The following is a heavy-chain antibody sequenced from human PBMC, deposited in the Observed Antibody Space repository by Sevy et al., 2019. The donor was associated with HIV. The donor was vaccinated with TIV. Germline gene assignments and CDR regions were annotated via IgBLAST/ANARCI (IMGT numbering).Heavy chain of an antibody. CDR3: AKEWTQLSDWYGELDY. CDR1: GFTFSNYA. Sequence: GGSLRLSCAASGFTFSNYAMSWVRQAPGKGLEWVSSVSISGPNTYYADSVKGRFTISRDTSKNTMYLQMNSLRAEDTAVYYCAKEWTQLSDWYGELDYWGQGSLVTVSS. D-gene: IGHD6-19*01. CDR2: VSISGPNT. J-gene: IGHJ4*02. V-gene: IGHV3-23*01.